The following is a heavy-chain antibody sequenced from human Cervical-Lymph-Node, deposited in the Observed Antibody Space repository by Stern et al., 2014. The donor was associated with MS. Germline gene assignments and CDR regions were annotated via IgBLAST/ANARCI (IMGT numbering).Heavy chain of an antibody. D-gene: IGHD1-14*01. Sequence: EVHLVESGGGLVKPGGSLRLSCAASRFSFSNYSMNWVRQAPGQGLEWVSSISSTSTYIYYADSVKGRFTISRDNAKNSLYLQMNSLRADDTAMYYCARGDRRSTGGAMDVWGQGTTVTVSS. CDR1: RFSFSNYS. CDR2: ISSTSTYI. CDR3: ARGDRRSTGGAMDV. J-gene: IGHJ6*02. V-gene: IGHV3-21*01.